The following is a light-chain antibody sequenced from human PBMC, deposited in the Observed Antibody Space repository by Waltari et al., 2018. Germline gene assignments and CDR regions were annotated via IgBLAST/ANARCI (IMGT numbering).Light chain of an antibody. CDR1: RLGQKF. CDR3: QTWDTSNEAI. CDR2: QDT. J-gene: IGLJ1*01. V-gene: IGLV3-1*01. Sequence: SYELPQPPSVAVSPGQTASISCSGDRLGQKFATWDQQKPCQSPVLVIYQDTKRPSGIPERFSGSNSGNTATLTISGTQALDEADYYCQTWDTSNEAIFGPGTKVTVL.